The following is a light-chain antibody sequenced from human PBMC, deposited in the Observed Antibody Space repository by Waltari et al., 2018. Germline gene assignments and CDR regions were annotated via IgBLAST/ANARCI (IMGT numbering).Light chain of an antibody. V-gene: IGLV1-44*01. CDR1: SSNIGTNS. CDR3: AAWDDSLSGLV. Sequence: QSVLTQPPSASGTPGQRVTIPCSGSSSNIGTNSVNWYQQLPGTAPKLLIYGHNQRPTGVPDRFSGSKSGSSASLAISGLQSEDEADYYCAAWDDSLSGLVFGGGTKVTVL. CDR2: GHN. J-gene: IGLJ3*02.